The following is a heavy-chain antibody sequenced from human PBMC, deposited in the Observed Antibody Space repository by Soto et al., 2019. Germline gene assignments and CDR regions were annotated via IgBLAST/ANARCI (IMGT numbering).Heavy chain of an antibody. D-gene: IGHD1-1*01. CDR3: ASPRLSSDGTTPIDF. Sequence: QVQLVKSGGGVVQPGRSLRLSCAASGFTFSSYAMHWVRQAPGKGLEWVAVISYDGRNKYYADSVKGRFTISRDSSKNTLYLQMNSLRAEDTAVYYCASPRLSSDGTTPIDFWGQGTLVTVSS. J-gene: IGHJ4*02. V-gene: IGHV3-30-3*01. CDR2: ISYDGRNK. CDR1: GFTFSSYA.